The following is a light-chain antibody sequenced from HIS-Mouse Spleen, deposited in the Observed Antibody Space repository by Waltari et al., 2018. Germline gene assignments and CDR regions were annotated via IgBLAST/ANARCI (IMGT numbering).Light chain of an antibody. CDR2: WAS. Sequence: WYQQKPGQPPKLLIYWASTRESGVPDRFSGSGSGTDFTLTISSLQAEDVAVYYCQQYYSTPRTFGQGTKVEIK. V-gene: IGKV4-1*01. J-gene: IGKJ1*01. CDR3: QQYYSTPRT.